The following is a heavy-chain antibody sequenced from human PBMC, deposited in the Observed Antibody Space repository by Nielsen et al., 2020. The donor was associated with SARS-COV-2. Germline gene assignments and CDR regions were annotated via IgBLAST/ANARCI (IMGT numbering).Heavy chain of an antibody. D-gene: IGHD3-10*01. CDR3: ARDGRHVLLWFGDIDY. J-gene: IGHJ4*02. CDR1: GFTVSSNY. CDR2: IYSGGST. V-gene: IGHV3-53*01. Sequence: GESLKISCAASGFTVSSNYLSWVRQAPGKGLEWVSLIYSGGSTHYADSVKGRFTISRDNSKNTLYLQMNSLRAEDTAVYYCARDGRHVLLWFGDIDYWGQGILVTVSS.